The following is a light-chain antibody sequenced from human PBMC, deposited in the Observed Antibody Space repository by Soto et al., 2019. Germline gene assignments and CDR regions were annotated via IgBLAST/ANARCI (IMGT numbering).Light chain of an antibody. Sequence: DVVMTQSPLSLPVTLGQPASISCRSSQSLVHSDGNTYLSWFQQRPGQSPRRLIYKVSNRDSGVPDRFSVSGSGTDFTLKISRVEAEYVGVFYCMQGTHWPPVTFGGGTKVEIK. J-gene: IGKJ4*01. CDR2: KVS. CDR1: QSLVHSDGNTY. CDR3: MQGTHWPPVT. V-gene: IGKV2-30*02.